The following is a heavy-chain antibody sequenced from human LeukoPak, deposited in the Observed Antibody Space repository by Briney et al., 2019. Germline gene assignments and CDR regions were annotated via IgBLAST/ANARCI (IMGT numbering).Heavy chain of an antibody. V-gene: IGHV5-51*01. CDR2: IYPGDSDT. CDR1: GYSFTSYW. Sequence: GESLKISCKGSGYSFTSYWIGWVRQMPGKGLEWMGIIYPGDSDTRYSPSFQGQVTISADKSISTAYLQWSSLKASDTAMYYCARLSAGNGGNLNIDYWGQGTLVTVSS. CDR3: ARLSAGNGGNLNIDY. J-gene: IGHJ4*02. D-gene: IGHD4-23*01.